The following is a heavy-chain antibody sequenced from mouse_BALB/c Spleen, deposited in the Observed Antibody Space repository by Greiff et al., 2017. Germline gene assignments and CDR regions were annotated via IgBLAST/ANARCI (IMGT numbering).Heavy chain of an antibody. D-gene: IGHD2-1*01. CDR3: ARYGNYNYAMDY. CDR1: GYTFTDYA. CDR2: ISTYYGNT. J-gene: IGHJ4*01. V-gene: IGHV1-67*01. Sequence: QVQLQQSGPELVRPGVSVKISCKGSGYTFTDYAMHWVKQSHAKSLEWIGVISTYYGNTNYNQKFKGKATMTVDKSSSTAYMELARLTSEDSAIYYCARYGNYNYAMDYWGQGTSVTVSS.